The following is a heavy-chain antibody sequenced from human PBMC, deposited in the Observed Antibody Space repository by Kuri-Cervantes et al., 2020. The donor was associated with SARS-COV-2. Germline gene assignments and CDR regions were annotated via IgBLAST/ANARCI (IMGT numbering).Heavy chain of an antibody. J-gene: IGHJ3*02. CDR1: GFTFSDYY. D-gene: IGHD6-19*01. V-gene: IGHV3-11*03. CDR2: ISSSGSYT. CDR3: ASFGSGWYDDAFDI. Sequence: GGSLRLSCAASGFTFSDYYMSWIRQAPGKGLEWVSYISSSGSYTNYADSVKGRFTISRDNAKNSLYLQMNSLRAEDTAVYYCASFGSGWYDDAFDIWGQGTMVTVSS.